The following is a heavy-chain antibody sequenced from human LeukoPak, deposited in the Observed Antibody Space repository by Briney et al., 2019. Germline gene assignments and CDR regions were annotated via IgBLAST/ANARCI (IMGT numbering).Heavy chain of an antibody. CDR1: GGSISSYY. CDR3: ARHVGRGSGTYPFDN. J-gene: IGHJ4*02. CDR2: IYYSGST. V-gene: IGHV4-59*08. Sequence: SETLSLTCTVSGGSISSYYWSWIRQPPGKGLEWIGYIYYSGSTNYNPSLQSRVTISVDTSKNQFSLKLSSVSAADTAVYYCARHVGRGSGTYPFDNWGQGTLVAVSS. D-gene: IGHD3-10*01.